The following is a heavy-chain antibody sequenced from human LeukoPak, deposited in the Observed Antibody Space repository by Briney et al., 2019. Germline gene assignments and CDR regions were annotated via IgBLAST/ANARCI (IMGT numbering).Heavy chain of an antibody. V-gene: IGHV1-18*04. D-gene: IGHD5-12*01. CDR2: ISAYNGNT. J-gene: IGHJ4*02. CDR1: GYTFTSYG. CDR3: ARVSNFGYATYYFDY. Sequence: ASVTVSFKASGYTFTSYGISWVRQAPGQGLEWMGWISAYNGNTNYAQRLQGRVTMTTDTSTSTAYMELRSLRSDDTAVYYCARVSNFGYATYYFDYWGQGTLVTVSS.